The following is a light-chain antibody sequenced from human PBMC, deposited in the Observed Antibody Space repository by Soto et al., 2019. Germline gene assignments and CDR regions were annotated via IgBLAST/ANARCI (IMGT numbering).Light chain of an antibody. CDR3: QQYQSYSS. CDR2: RAS. J-gene: IGKJ4*01. V-gene: IGKV1-5*01. Sequence: DIQMTQSTSTLSASVGDRVTITCRASQNINTWVAWYQQKPGKAPNLLIYRASSLESGVPSRFSGSGSGTEFTLTISSLQPDDFATYYCQQYQSYSSFAGGTKVEIK. CDR1: QNINTW.